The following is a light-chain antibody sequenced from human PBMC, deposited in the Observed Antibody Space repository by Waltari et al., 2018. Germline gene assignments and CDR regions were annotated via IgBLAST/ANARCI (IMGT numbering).Light chain of an antibody. CDR3: MQVLQTPYT. J-gene: IGKJ2*01. V-gene: IGKV2-28*01. CDR2: LGS. Sequence: DIVMTQSPLPLPVTPGESASISCRSSQSLLHSNGYNYLDWYLQKPGQSPHLLIYLGSHRASGVPDRFSGSASGTDFTLKISSVEAEDVGVYYCMQVLQTPYTFGQGTKLEI. CDR1: QSLLHSNGYNY.